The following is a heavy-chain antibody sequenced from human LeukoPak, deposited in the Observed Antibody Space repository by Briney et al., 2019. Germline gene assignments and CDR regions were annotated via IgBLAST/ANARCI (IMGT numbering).Heavy chain of an antibody. V-gene: IGHV4-31*03. D-gene: IGHD6-6*01. CDR2: IYYSGST. J-gene: IGHJ4*02. CDR3: ARGNKAAPTGY. CDR1: GGSISSGGYS. Sequence: SETLSLTCTVSGGSISSGGYSWSWIRQHPGKGLEWIGYIYYSGSTYYNPSLKSRVTISVDTSKNQFSLKLSSVTAADTAVYYCARGNKAAPTGYWGQGTLVTVSS.